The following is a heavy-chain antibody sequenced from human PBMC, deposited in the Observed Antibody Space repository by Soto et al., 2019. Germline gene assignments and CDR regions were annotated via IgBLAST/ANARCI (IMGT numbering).Heavy chain of an antibody. D-gene: IGHD3-16*01. V-gene: IGHV3-23*01. CDR2: ISGSGGST. Sequence: GGSLRLSCAASGFTFSSYAMSWVRQAPGKGLEWVSAISGSGGSTYYADSVKGRFTISRDNSKNTLYLQMNSLRAEDTAVYYCASYGRNYYYGMDVWGQGTSVTVSS. CDR3: ASYGRNYYYGMDV. J-gene: IGHJ6*02. CDR1: GFTFSSYA.